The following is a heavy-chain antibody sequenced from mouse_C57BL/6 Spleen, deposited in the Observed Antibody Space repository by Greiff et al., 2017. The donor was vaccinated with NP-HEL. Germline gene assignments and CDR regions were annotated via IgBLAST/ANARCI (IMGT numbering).Heavy chain of an antibody. V-gene: IGHV5-4*03. Sequence: EVKLVESGGGLVKPGGSLKLSCAASGFTFSSYAMSWVRKTPEKRLEWVATISDGGSYTYYPDNVKGRFTISRDNAKNNLYLQMSHLKSEDTAMYYCASYYYGSSYAMDYWGQGTSVTVSS. CDR2: ISDGGSYT. CDR3: ASYYYGSSYAMDY. J-gene: IGHJ4*01. CDR1: GFTFSSYA. D-gene: IGHD1-1*01.